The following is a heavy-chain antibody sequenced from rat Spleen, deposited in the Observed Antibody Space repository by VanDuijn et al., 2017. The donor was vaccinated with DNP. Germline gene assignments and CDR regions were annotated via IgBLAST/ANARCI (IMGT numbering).Heavy chain of an antibody. V-gene: IGHV5-7*01. CDR1: GFTFSDYN. Sequence: EVQLVESGGGLVQPGRSLKLSCAASGFTFSDYNMAWVRQAPKTGLEWVATITYDGSSTYYRDSVKGRFTISRDNAKNTLYLQMNSLRSEDMATYYCARWNSGHFDYWGQGVMVPVSS. J-gene: IGHJ2*01. CDR3: ARWNSGHFDY. CDR2: ITYDGSST. D-gene: IGHD4-3*01.